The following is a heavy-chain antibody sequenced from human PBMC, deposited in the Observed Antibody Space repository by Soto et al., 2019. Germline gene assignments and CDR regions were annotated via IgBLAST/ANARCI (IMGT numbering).Heavy chain of an antibody. J-gene: IGHJ3*02. CDR1: GFTFSSYS. Sequence: RSLRLSCAASGFTFSSYSMNWVRQAPGKGLEWVSSISSSSSHIYYADSVKGRFTISRDNAKNSLYLQMNSLRAEDTAVYYCARDQSSAAAANDAFDIWGQGTMVTVS. CDR2: ISSSSSHI. V-gene: IGHV3-21*01. CDR3: ARDQSSAAAANDAFDI. D-gene: IGHD6-13*01.